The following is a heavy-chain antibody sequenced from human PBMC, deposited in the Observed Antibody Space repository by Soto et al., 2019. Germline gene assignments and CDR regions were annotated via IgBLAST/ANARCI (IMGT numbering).Heavy chain of an antibody. CDR1: GYTFTGYY. D-gene: IGHD2-15*01. V-gene: IGHV1-2*02. J-gene: IGHJ3*02. CDR2: INPNSGGT. CDR3: ANVVVVAAISVEAVDI. Sequence: ASVKVSCKASGYTFTGYYMHWVRQAPGQGLEWMGWINPNSGGTNYAQKFQGRVTMTRDTSISTDYMELSSLRSEETAVYDCANVVVVAAISVEAVDIWGQGTMVTVSS.